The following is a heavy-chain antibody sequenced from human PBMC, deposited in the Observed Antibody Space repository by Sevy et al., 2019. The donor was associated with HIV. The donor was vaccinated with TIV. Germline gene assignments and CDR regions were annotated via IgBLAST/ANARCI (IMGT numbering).Heavy chain of an antibody. CDR1: GFTFSSYA. CDR3: AKYSSGRGYFDY. J-gene: IGHJ4*02. D-gene: IGHD6-19*01. CDR2: ISGSGGST. V-gene: IGHV3-23*01. Sequence: GGSLRLSCAASGFTFSSYAMSWVRQAPGKGLEWVSAISGSGGSTYYADSVKGRFTISRDNSKNTLYLQMNSLRAEDMAVYYCAKYSSGRGYFDYWGQGTLVTVSS.